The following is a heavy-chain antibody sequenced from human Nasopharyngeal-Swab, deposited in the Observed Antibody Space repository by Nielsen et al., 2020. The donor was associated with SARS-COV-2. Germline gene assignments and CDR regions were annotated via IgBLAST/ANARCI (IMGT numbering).Heavy chain of an antibody. CDR3: PSQRGGSGYDR. CDR2: ISSTSSHT. CDR1: GFSFSDYY. Sequence: LSLTCAASGFSFSDYYMSWIRQAPGKGLEWVAYISSTSSHTNYADSVKGRFTISRDNAKNSLYLQMDSLRAEDTAVYYCPSQRGGSGYDRWGQGTLVTVSS. J-gene: IGHJ4*02. D-gene: IGHD5-12*01. V-gene: IGHV3-11*03.